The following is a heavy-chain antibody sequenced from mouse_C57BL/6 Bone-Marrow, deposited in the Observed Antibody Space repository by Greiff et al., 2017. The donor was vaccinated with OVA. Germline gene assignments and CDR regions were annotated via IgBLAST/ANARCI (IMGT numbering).Heavy chain of an antibody. V-gene: IGHV5-9-1*02. CDR2: ISSGGDYI. D-gene: IGHD3-1*01. CDR1: GFTFSSYA. J-gene: IGHJ2*01. Sequence: EVKVVESGEGLVKPGGSLKLSCAASGFTFSSYAMSWVRQTPEKRLEWVAYISSGGDYIYYADTVKGRFTISRDNARNTLYLQMSSLKSEDTAMYYCTRGEGAFDYWGQGTTLTVSS. CDR3: TRGEGAFDY.